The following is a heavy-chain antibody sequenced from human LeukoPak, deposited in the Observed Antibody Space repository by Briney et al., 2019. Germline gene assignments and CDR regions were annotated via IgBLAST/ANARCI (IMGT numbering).Heavy chain of an antibody. CDR1: GGSFSGYY. CDR2: IYYSGST. J-gene: IGHJ5*02. D-gene: IGHD3-3*01. V-gene: IGHV4-59*01. CDR3: ARAVRRGRFLEDRRWFDP. Sequence: SETLSLTCAVYGGSFSGYYWSWIRQPPGKGLEWIGYIYYSGSTNYNPSLKSRVTISVDTSKNQFSLKLSSVTAADTAVYYCARAVRRGRFLEDRRWFDPWGQGTLVTVSS.